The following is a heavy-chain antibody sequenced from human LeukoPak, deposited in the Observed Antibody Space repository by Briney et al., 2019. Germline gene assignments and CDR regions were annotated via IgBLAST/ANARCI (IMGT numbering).Heavy chain of an antibody. CDR1: GAYISVNNYY. CDR2: INYSGST. Sequence: SETLSLTCTVSGAYISVNNYYWAWIRQSPGKGLEWIGSINYSGSTYYNPSLKSRVTISVDTSKNQFSLKLSSVTAADTAVYYCARDRARVAAAGTPGWFDPWGQGTLVTVSS. CDR3: ARDRARVAAAGTPGWFDP. V-gene: IGHV4-39*07. J-gene: IGHJ5*02. D-gene: IGHD6-13*01.